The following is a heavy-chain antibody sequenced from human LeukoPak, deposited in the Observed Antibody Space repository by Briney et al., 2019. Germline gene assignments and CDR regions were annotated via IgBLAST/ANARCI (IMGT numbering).Heavy chain of an antibody. CDR2: INRNGDST. CDR1: GFTFDDYG. D-gene: IGHD2-8*01. V-gene: IGHV3-20*04. CDR3: ERGFRNGPFDC. Sequence: GGSLRLSCEASGFTFDDYGMSWVRQLPGKGLEWVSGINRNGDSTDYAGSVKGRFTISRDNAKNSHFLQMNSLRVEDTALYYCERGFRNGPFDCWGQGTLVTVSS. J-gene: IGHJ4*02.